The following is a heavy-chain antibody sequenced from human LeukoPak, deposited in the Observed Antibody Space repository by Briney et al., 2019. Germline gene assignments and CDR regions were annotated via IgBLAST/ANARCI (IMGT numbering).Heavy chain of an antibody. CDR1: GFTFSFYG. CDR2: IQYDGSYK. Sequence: GESLRLSCATSGFTFSFYGMHWVRQAPGKGLEWVAFIQYDGSYKFYADFVQGRFSISRDNSENTLFLQMNSMRADDTAVYYCAKTSDQLLYSKFDFWGQGTLVTVSS. CDR3: AKTSDQLLYSKFDF. D-gene: IGHD2-2*02. J-gene: IGHJ4*02. V-gene: IGHV3-30*02.